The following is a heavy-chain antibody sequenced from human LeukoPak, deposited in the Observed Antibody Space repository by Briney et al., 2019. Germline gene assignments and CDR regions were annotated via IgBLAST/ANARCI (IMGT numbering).Heavy chain of an antibody. Sequence: GGSLRLSCAASGGTFSTYGMTWVRQAPGKGLEWVSSISDSGGSTQSADSVKGRFTISRDNSKNTPYLQMNSLRAEDTAGYYCAKHTHNHGGFFDPWGQGTLVTVSS. CDR1: GGTFSTYG. J-gene: IGHJ5*02. CDR2: ISDSGGST. D-gene: IGHD2-15*01. CDR3: AKHTHNHGGFFDP. V-gene: IGHV3-23*01.